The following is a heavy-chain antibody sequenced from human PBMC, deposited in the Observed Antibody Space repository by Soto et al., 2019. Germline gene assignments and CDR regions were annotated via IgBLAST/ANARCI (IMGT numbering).Heavy chain of an antibody. CDR1: GGTFSSYA. J-gene: IGHJ6*02. CDR3: VRNSRIAAAGSTRLLVYCYYGIDV. D-gene: IGHD6-13*01. V-gene: IGHV1-69*01. CDR2: IIPIFGTA. Sequence: QVQLVESGAEVKKPGSSVKVSCKASGGTFSSYAISWVRQAPGQGLEWMGGIIPIFGTANDAQKLQGRVTITAAESTSLAYMELSILGLEDTAVYYCVRNSRIAAAGSTRLLVYCYYGIDVWCQGTTVP.